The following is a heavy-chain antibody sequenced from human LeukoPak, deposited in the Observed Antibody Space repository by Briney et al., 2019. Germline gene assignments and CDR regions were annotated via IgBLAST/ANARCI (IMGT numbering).Heavy chain of an antibody. J-gene: IGHJ5*02. V-gene: IGHV4-4*07. CDR3: VRSTEGWFDP. CDR2: IYSSGST. CDR1: GGSISSYY. Sequence: SETLSLTCTVSGGSISSYYGSWIRQPAGKGLEWIGRIYSSGSTNYNPSLKSRATLSVDTSKNQFSLKLSSVTAADTAVYYCVRSTEGWFDPWGQGTLVTVSS.